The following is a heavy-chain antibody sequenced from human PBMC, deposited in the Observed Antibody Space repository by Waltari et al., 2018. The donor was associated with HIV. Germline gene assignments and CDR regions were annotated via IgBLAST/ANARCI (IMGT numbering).Heavy chain of an antibody. V-gene: IGHV3-30*03. CDR2: ISYDGMKK. D-gene: IGHD3-10*01. CDR1: GPDFGSDG. J-gene: IGHJ4*02. CDR3: ARDSSQVHWFGESLAL. Sequence: QVQLVESGGGVVQPGDVLRLSCAASGPDFGSDGMHWVRQAPGKGVEWLAAISYDGMKKYYGDSLRGRLTISRDNSKKTRYLQMNTLRPEDTAIYFCARDSSQVHWFGESLALWGQGTLVIVSS.